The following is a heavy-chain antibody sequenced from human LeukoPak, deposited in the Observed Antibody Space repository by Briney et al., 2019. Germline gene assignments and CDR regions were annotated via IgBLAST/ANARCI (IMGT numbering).Heavy chain of an antibody. CDR1: GYTFTSYD. CDR3: ARGVGSSSSHWFDP. J-gene: IGHJ5*02. CDR2: MNPNSGNT. Sequence: ASVKVSCKASGYTFTSYDINWVRQATGQGLEWMGWMNPNSGNTGYAQKFQGRVTMTRNTSISTAYMELSSLRSVDTAVYYCARGVGSSSSHWFDPWGQGTLVTVSS. D-gene: IGHD6-6*01. V-gene: IGHV1-8*01.